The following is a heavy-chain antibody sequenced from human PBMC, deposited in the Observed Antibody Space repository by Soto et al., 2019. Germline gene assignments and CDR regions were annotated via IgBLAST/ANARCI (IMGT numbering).Heavy chain of an antibody. V-gene: IGHV3-23*01. D-gene: IGHD6-13*01. CDR1: GLTFSNCV. CDR3: AKGLPNGRWYAAN. CDR2: ITTNGHT. J-gene: IGHJ4*02. Sequence: PGGSLRLSCETSGLTFSNCVMTWLRQPPGKRLEWVSVITTNGHTDYADSVKGRFTISRDNSKNTVYLQMNSLRAEDTAVYYCAKGLPNGRWYAANWGQGTLDTVSS.